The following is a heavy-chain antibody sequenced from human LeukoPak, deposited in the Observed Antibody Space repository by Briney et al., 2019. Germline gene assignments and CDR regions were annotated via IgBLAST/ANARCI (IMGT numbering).Heavy chain of an antibody. V-gene: IGHV3-30*02. J-gene: IGHJ5*02. CDR1: GFTFSSYG. Sequence: GGPLRLSCTASGFTFSSYGMHWVRQAPGKGLEWVAFIRYDGSNKYYADSVKGRFTISRDNSKNTLYLQMNSLRAEDTAVCYCAKGYSSTLPDWFDPWGQGTLVTVSS. D-gene: IGHD6-13*01. CDR2: IRYDGSNK. CDR3: AKGYSSTLPDWFDP.